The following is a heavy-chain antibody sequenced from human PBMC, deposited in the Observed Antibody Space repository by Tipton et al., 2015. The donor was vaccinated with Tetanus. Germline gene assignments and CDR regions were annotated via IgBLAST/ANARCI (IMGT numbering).Heavy chain of an antibody. Sequence: SLRLSCAASGFSFNNFGMHWVRQAPGKGLEWVAVVSYDGVTKFYADSVQGRFIISRDSAKQTLYLQMNSLRPGDTAVYYCAKVARILGFGQGLGTFDVWGRGTMVPVSP. D-gene: IGHD3-10*01. CDR1: GFSFNNFG. V-gene: IGHV3-30*18. CDR2: VSYDGVTK. CDR3: AKVARILGFGQGLGTFDV. J-gene: IGHJ3*01.